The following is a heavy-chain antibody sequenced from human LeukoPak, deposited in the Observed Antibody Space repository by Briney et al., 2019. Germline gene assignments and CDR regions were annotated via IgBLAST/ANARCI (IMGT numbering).Heavy chain of an antibody. CDR1: GGSINSGNYY. J-gene: IGHJ5*02. D-gene: IGHD3-10*01. CDR3: ARGGVLTVPGEWFDP. V-gene: IGHV4-61*02. CDR2: IYASGST. Sequence: SQTLSLTCTVSGGSINSGNYYWSWIRQPAGKGLEWIGRIYASGSTNYNPSLKSRLTISMDTSRNQFSLMLTSVTAADTAVYYCARGGVLTVPGEWFDPWGQGTLVTVSS.